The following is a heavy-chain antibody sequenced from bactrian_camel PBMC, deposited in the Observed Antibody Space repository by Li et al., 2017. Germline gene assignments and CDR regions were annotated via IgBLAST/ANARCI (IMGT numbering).Heavy chain of an antibody. D-gene: IGHD2*01. Sequence: LVESGGGSVQAGGSLRLSCAYSSRSNCMMWFRHTPGEEREGIAWIGSDGGTYYAHSVKGRFTISQDNIKRTVYLQMNNLRPEDTAMYYCAANFGPYCSGPYLARRANFWGRGTQVTVS. CDR2: IGSDGGT. CDR3: AANFGPYCSGPYLARRANF. CDR1: SRSNCM. V-gene: IGHV3S63*01. J-gene: IGHJ4*01.